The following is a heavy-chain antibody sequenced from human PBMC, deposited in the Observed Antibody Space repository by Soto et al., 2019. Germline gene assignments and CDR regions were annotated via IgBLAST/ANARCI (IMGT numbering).Heavy chain of an antibody. D-gene: IGHD3-22*01. V-gene: IGHV1-2*02. J-gene: IGHJ4*02. CDR1: GYTFTGYY. Sequence: ASVKVSFKASGYTFTGYYMHWVRQAPGQGLEWMGWINPNSGGTNYAQKFQGRVTMTRDTSISTAYMELSRLRSDDTAVYYCARVGYYDSSGYSHWGQGTLVTVSS. CDR3: ARVGYYDSSGYSH. CDR2: INPNSGGT.